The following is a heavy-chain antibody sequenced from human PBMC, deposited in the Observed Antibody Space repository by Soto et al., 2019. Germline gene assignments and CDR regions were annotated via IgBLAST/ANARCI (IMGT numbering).Heavy chain of an antibody. J-gene: IGHJ4*02. CDR1: GFTFGIYD. CDR3: VRGRDSALYYFDY. D-gene: IGHD2-21*01. Sequence: GGSLRHSYAASGFTFGIYDMHWVRQAAGKGLEWVSTINTAGDTYSPGSVKGRFTISRDNAKNSFYLQMNSLRVDDTAVYFCVRGRDSALYYFDYWGQGT. V-gene: IGHV3-13*04. CDR2: INTAGDT.